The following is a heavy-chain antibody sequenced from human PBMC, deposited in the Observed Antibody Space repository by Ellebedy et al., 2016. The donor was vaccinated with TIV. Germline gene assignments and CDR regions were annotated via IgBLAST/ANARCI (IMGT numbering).Heavy chain of an antibody. V-gene: IGHV1-2*02. CDR1: GYTFTGYY. CDR2: INPNSGGT. D-gene: IGHD3-22*01. Sequence: ASVKVSCXASGYTFTGYYMHWVRQAPGQGLEWMGWINPNSGGTNYAQKFQGRVTMTRDTSISTAYMELSRLRSDDTAVYYCARADYDSSGLTFDYWGQGTLVTVSS. J-gene: IGHJ4*02. CDR3: ARADYDSSGLTFDY.